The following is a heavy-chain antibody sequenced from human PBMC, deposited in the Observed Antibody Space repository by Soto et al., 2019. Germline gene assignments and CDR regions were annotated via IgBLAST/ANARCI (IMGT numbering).Heavy chain of an antibody. D-gene: IGHD4-17*01. J-gene: IGHJ4*02. CDR2: ITGGGST. CDR3: GKEVPGDRFYYFDY. CDR1: GFTFSSYA. V-gene: IGHV3-23*01. Sequence: GGSLRLSCAASGFTFSSYALGWVRQAPGKGLEWVSAITGGGSTYYADSVKGRFTISRDNSKNTLYLQMNSLRAEDTAVYYCGKEVPGDRFYYFDYWGQGTLVTVSS.